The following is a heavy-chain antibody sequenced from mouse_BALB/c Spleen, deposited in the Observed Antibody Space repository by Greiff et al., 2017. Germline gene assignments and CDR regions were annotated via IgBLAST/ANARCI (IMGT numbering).Heavy chain of an antibody. Sequence: QVQLKESGAELMKPGASVKISCKATGYTFSSYWIEWVKQRPGHGLEWIGEILPGSGSTNYNEKFKGKATFTADTSSNTAYMQLSSLTSEDSAVYYCANYYGSSSFAYWGQGTLVTVSA. J-gene: IGHJ3*01. D-gene: IGHD1-1*01. V-gene: IGHV1-9*01. CDR3: ANYYGSSSFAY. CDR1: GYTFSSYW. CDR2: ILPGSGST.